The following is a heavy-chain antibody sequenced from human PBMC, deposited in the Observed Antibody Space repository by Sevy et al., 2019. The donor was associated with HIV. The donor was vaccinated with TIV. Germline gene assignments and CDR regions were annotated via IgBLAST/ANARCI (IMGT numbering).Heavy chain of an antibody. CDR2: VSWNSAYI. Sequence: GGSLRLSCAASGFTFDDYAMHWVRHTPRKGLEWVSSVSWNSAYIKYADSVKGRFTISRDNAKKSLYLQMSSLRIEDTALYYCVKGTMVAPMDLYDCFHIWGRGTMVTVSS. CDR3: VKGTMVAPMDLYDCFHI. J-gene: IGHJ3*02. CDR1: GFTFDDYA. D-gene: IGHD2-8*01. V-gene: IGHV3-9*01.